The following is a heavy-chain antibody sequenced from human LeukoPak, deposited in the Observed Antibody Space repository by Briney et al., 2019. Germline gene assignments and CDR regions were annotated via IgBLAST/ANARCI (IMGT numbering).Heavy chain of an antibody. CDR3: ARRLTQYDCFDP. D-gene: IGHD2-2*01. V-gene: IGHV6-1*01. CDR1: GDSVSSNSVT. CDR2: TYYRSTWYN. Sequence: SQTLSLTCAISGDSVSSNSVTWNRLRQSPSRGLEWLGRTYYRSTWYNDYAVSVRGRITVNPDTSKNQFSLHLNSVTPEDTAVYYCARRLTQYDCFDPWGQGILVTVSS. J-gene: IGHJ5*02.